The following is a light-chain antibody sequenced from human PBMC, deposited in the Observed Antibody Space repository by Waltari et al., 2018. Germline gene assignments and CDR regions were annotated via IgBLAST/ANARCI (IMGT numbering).Light chain of an antibody. V-gene: IGLV2-14*03. J-gene: IGLJ1*01. CDR3: CSHTHINTYV. CDR2: DVP. Sequence: QSALTQPASVSGSPGQSITISCTGTSSDAADYKFLSWYQHHPGNAPNPTIQDVPKRPAGISERFSGSKSGTTASLTISGLQPEDEADYYCCSHTHINTYVFGSGTKVTVL. CDR1: SSDAADYKF.